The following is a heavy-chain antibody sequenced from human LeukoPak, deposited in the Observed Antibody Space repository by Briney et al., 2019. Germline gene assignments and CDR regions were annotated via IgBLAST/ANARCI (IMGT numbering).Heavy chain of an antibody. Sequence: GASVTVSCKASGYTFTGYYMHWVRQAPGQGLEWMGWINPNSGGTNYAQKFQGRVTMTRDTSISTAYMELSRLRSDDTAVYYCARAQTGLWPPFDYWGQGTLVTVSS. J-gene: IGHJ4*02. CDR3: ARAQTGLWPPFDY. CDR2: INPNSGGT. V-gene: IGHV1-2*02. D-gene: IGHD5-18*01. CDR1: GYTFTGYY.